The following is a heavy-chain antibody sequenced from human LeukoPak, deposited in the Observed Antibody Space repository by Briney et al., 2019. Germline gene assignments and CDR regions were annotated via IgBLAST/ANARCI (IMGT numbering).Heavy chain of an antibody. CDR2: IYYSGST. J-gene: IGHJ6*03. D-gene: IGHD2-2*01. V-gene: IGHV4-39*07. CDR1: GGSISSSSYY. CDR3: ARGVVPAATLCYYYYYMDV. Sequence: PSETLSLTCTVSGGSISSSSYYWGWIRQPPGKGLEWIGSIYYSGSTYYNPSLKSRVTISVDTSKNQFSLKLSSVTAADTAVYYCARGVVPAATLCYYYYYMDVWGKGTTVTISS.